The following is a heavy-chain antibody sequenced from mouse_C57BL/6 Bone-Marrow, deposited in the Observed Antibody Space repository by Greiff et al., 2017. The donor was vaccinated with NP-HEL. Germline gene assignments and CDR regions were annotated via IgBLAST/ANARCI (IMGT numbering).Heavy chain of an antibody. CDR1: GYSFTSGYY. CDR3: ARDGYDGNYSFAY. D-gene: IGHD2-1*01. CDR2: ISYDGSN. V-gene: IGHV3-6*01. J-gene: IGHJ3*01. Sequence: EVQLQESGPGLVKPSPSLSLTCSVTGYSFTSGYYWNWIRQFPGNKLEWMGYISYDGSNNYNPSLKNRISITRDTSKNQSFLKLNSVTAEDRATCYCARDGYDGNYSFAYWGQGTLVTVSA.